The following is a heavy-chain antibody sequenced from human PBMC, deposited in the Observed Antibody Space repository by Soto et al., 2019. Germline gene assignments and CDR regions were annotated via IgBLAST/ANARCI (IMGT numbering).Heavy chain of an antibody. V-gene: IGHV3-23*01. CDR3: AKDADSNYYYNMDV. J-gene: IGHJ6*03. Sequence: PGGSLRLSCAASGFTFSTYAMSWVRQAPGKGLEWVSAISGSGETTYNADSVKGRFTISRDNSKNTLYLQMNSLRAEDTAVYYCAKDADSNYYYNMDVWGKGTTVTVSS. D-gene: IGHD4-4*01. CDR2: ISGSGETT. CDR1: GFTFSTYA.